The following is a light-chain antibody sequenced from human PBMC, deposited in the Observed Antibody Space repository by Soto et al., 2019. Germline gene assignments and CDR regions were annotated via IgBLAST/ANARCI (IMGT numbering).Light chain of an antibody. CDR2: EVS. J-gene: IGLJ1*01. V-gene: IGLV2-14*01. Sequence: QSALTQPASVSGSPGQSITISCTGTSSDVGGYKYVSWYQQHPGKAPKLMIYEVSNRPSGVSNRFSGSKSGNTASLTISGLQAEDEAEYYCSSYTSSSTLPYVFGTGTKVTVL. CDR1: SSDVGGYKY. CDR3: SSYTSSSTLPYV.